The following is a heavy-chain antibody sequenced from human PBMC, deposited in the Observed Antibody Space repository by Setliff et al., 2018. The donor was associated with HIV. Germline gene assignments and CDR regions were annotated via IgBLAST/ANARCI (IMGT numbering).Heavy chain of an antibody. V-gene: IGHV4-34*01. CDR1: GGSFSNYY. D-gene: IGHD6-13*01. CDR2: INHSGST. CDR3: SRGGYSSSWYTYYGMDV. Sequence: PSETLSLTCAIYGGSFSNYYWTWIRQPPGKGLEWMGEINHSGSTNYNPSLTSQVTISVDTSKNQFSLKLSPVTAADTAVYYWSRGGYSSSWYTYYGMDVWGQGPRSPSP. J-gene: IGHJ6*02.